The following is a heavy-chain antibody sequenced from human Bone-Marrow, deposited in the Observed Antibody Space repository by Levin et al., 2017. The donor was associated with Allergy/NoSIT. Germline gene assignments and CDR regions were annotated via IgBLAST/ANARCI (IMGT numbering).Heavy chain of an antibody. D-gene: IGHD4-17*01. J-gene: IGHJ6*03. V-gene: IGHV4-59*01. Sequence: SETLSLTCTVSGGSISSYYWSWIRQPPGKGLEWIGYIYYSGSTNYNPSLKSRVTISVDTSKNQFSLKLSSVTAADTAVYYCARDNAPGDYPYYYYYMDVWGKGTTVTVSS. CDR2: IYYSGST. CDR3: ARDNAPGDYPYYYYYMDV. CDR1: GGSISSYY.